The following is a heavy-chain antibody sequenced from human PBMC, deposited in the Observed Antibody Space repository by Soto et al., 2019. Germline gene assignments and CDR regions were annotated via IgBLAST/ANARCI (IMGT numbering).Heavy chain of an antibody. J-gene: IGHJ5*02. D-gene: IGHD5-12*01. CDR1: GFTFSGFA. Sequence: EVQLVESGGGLVQPGGSLKLSCGASGFTFSGFAMHWVRQASGKGLEWVGRIRSKANSYATAYAASVKGRFTISRDDSKNTAYLQMNSLKTEDTAVYYCTAVNSDIVSTFAWFDPWGQGTLVTVSS. CDR3: TAVNSDIVSTFAWFDP. V-gene: IGHV3-73*02. CDR2: IRSKANSYAT.